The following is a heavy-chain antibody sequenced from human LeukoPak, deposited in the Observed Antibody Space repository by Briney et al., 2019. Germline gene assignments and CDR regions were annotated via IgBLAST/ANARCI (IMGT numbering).Heavy chain of an antibody. V-gene: IGHV1-8*03. D-gene: IGHD3-22*01. J-gene: IGHJ4*02. CDR2: MNPNSGNT. CDR1: GYNFNVYH. CDR3: ARGTYYYDSSGYYYYFDY. Sequence: ASVKVSCKTSGYNFNVYHMHWVRQATGQGLEWMGWMNPNSGNTGYAQKFQGRVTITRNTSISTAYMELSSLRSEDTAVYYCARGTYYYDSSGYYYYFDYWGQGTLVTVSS.